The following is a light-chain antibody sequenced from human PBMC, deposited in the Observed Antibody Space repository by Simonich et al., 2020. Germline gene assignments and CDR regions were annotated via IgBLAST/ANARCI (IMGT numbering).Light chain of an antibody. CDR3: QSADSSGTNWV. J-gene: IGLJ3*02. CDR1: ALPKQY. CDR2: KDS. Sequence: SYELTQPPSVSVSPGQTARITCSGDALPKQYAYWYQQKPGQAPVLVIYKDSGRPSVIPERFSGSSSGTTVTLTISGVQAEDEADYYCQSADSSGTNWVFGGGTKLTVL. V-gene: IGLV3-25*03.